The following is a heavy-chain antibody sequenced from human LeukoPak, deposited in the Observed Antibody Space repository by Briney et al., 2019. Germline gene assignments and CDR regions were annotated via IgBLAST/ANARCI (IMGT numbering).Heavy chain of an antibody. D-gene: IGHD6-13*01. Sequence: PSETLSLTCAVSGDSISSHNWWSWVRQTPGKGLEWIGEVFHSGNTNYNPSLKSRVTISVDTSKNQLSLKLSSVTAADTAVYYCARGIYSSSPQGGFDPWGQGTLVTVSS. CDR2: VFHSGNT. J-gene: IGHJ5*02. CDR1: GDSISSHNW. V-gene: IGHV4-4*02. CDR3: ARGIYSSSPQGGFDP.